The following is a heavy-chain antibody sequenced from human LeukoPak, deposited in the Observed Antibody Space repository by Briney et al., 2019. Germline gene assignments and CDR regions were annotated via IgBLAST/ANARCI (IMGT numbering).Heavy chain of an antibody. D-gene: IGHD1-26*01. V-gene: IGHV3-33*08. CDR1: GFTFSSYG. CDR2: IWYDGSNK. Sequence: RGSLRLSCAASGFTFSSYGMHWVRQAPGKGLEWAAVIWYDGSNKYYADSVKGRFTISRDNSKNTLYLQMNSLRAEDTAVYYCARDRWELLGYLYYWGQGTLVTVSS. CDR3: ARDRWELLGYLYY. J-gene: IGHJ4*02.